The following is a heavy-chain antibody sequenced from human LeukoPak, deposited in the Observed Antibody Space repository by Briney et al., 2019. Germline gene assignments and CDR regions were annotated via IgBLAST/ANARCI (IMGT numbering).Heavy chain of an antibody. D-gene: IGHD5-18*01. Sequence: SVKVSCKASGGTFSSYAISWVRQAPGQGLEWMGGIIPIFGTANYAQKFQGRVTITTDESTSTASMELSSLRSEDTAVYYCARVHTRRGYSYGPADYWGQGTLVTVSS. J-gene: IGHJ4*02. CDR1: GGTFSSYA. CDR3: ARVHTRRGYSYGPADY. V-gene: IGHV1-69*05. CDR2: IIPIFGTA.